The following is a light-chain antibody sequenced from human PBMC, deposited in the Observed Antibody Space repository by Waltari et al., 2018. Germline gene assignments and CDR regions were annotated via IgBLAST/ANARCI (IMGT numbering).Light chain of an antibody. J-gene: IGLJ1*01. Sequence: SYVLTQPPSVSVAPGETARLTCGGNNIDSKSVHWYRQRPGQAPVLVISYDSDRPSGIPDRLSGSNSGNTATLTISRVEAGDEADYCCQVWDANTDPGVFGTGTEVTVL. CDR2: YDS. CDR1: NIDSKS. CDR3: QVWDANTDPGV. V-gene: IGLV3-21*01.